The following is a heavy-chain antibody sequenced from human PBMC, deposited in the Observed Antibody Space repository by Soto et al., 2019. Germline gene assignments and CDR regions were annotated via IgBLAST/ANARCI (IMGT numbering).Heavy chain of an antibody. D-gene: IGHD3-9*01. J-gene: IGHJ5*02. Sequence: SETLSLTCTVSVASISTNHHNWAWVRQPPGKGLEWMGNIHYRGDTYFNPSLGSRLSMSVDTSKNQFSLKLTSVTAADTAVYYCARLPTGYPNWFDPWGQGNLGTV. CDR3: ARLPTGYPNWFDP. V-gene: IGHV4-39*01. CDR1: VASISTNHHN. CDR2: IHYRGDT.